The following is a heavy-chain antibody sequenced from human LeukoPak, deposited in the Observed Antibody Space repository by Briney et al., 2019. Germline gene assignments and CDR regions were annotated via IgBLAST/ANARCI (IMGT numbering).Heavy chain of an antibody. J-gene: IGHJ4*02. CDR3: AREIDYGDYFDY. CDR2: ISYDGSNK. CDR1: GFTFSSYA. D-gene: IGHD4-17*01. V-gene: IGHV3-30*04. Sequence: GGSLRLSCAASGFTFSSYAMHWVRQAPGKGLEWVAVISYDGSNKYYADSVKGRLTISRDNSKNTLYLQMNSLRAEDTAVYYCAREIDYGDYFDYWGQGTLVTVSS.